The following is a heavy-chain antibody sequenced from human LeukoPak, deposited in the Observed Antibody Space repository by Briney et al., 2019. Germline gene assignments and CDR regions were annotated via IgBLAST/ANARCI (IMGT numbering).Heavy chain of an antibody. CDR1: GGTFSSYA. CDR2: IIPIFGIA. J-gene: IGHJ6*02. CDR3: ARDYYGDYAYYGMDV. Sequence: SVKVSCKASGGTFSSYAISWVRQAPGQGLEWMGRIIPIFGIANYAQKFQGRVTITADKSTSTAYMELSSLRSEDTAVYYCARDYYGDYAYYGMDVWGQGTTVTVSS. D-gene: IGHD4-17*01. V-gene: IGHV1-69*04.